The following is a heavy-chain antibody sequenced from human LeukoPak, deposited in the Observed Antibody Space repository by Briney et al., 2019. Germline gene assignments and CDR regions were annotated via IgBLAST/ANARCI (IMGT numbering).Heavy chain of an antibody. Sequence: GASVKVSCKASGYTFTDSYLHWVRQAPGQGLEWMGWINSSSGGTNYAQKFQGRVTMTRDTSISTAYVELSRLRSDVTAVFYCARGRPVYGGNKAGEFDYWGQGTLVTVSS. V-gene: IGHV1-2*02. CDR3: ARGRPVYGGNKAGEFDY. D-gene: IGHD4-23*01. CDR1: GYTFTDSY. CDR2: INSSSGGT. J-gene: IGHJ4*02.